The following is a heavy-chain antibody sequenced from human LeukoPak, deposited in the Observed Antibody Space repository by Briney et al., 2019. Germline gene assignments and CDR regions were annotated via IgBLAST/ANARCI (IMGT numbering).Heavy chain of an antibody. Sequence: GGSLRLSCAASGFTFDSYTMVWVRQAPGSGLEWVSAITGSGGDSYHAYSVKGRFTVSRDNSKNTLFLQINSLRVEDTALYYCARGVSGWPYYLDFWGQGTLVTVSS. CDR2: ITGSGGDS. CDR3: ARGVSGWPYYLDF. D-gene: IGHD6-25*01. CDR1: GFTFDSYT. J-gene: IGHJ4*02. V-gene: IGHV3-23*01.